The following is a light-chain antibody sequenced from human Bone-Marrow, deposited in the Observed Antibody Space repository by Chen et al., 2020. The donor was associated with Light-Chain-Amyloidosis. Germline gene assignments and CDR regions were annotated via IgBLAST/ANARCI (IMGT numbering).Light chain of an antibody. Sequence: SYELTQPPSVSVSPGQTARITCSGDDLPTKYAYWYQQKPGQAPVLVIHRGTERPSGISERFSGSSSGTTATLTISGVQAEDEADYHWQSADSSGTYEVIFGGGTKLTVL. CDR2: RGT. CDR3: QSADSSGTYEVI. J-gene: IGLJ2*01. CDR1: DLPTKY. V-gene: IGLV3-25*03.